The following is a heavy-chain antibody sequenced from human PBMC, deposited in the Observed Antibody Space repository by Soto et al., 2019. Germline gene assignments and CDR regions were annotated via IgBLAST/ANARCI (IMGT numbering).Heavy chain of an antibody. J-gene: IGHJ4*02. CDR1: GGSISSYY. D-gene: IGHD5-12*01. V-gene: IGHV4-59*01. Sequence: SETLSLTCTVSGGSISSYYWSWIRQPPGKGLEWIGYIYYSGSTNYNPSLKSRVTISVDTSKNQFSLKLSSVTAADTAVYYCARVGGGQYSGYDSYFDYWGQGTLVTVSS. CDR2: IYYSGST. CDR3: ARVGGGQYSGYDSYFDY.